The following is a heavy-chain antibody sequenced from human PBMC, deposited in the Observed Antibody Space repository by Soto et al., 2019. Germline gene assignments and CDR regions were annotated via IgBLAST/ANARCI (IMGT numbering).Heavy chain of an antibody. J-gene: IGHJ4*01. CDR3: VTVVAMHSSAEH. Sequence: SVKVSCKTSGGTLSSYAISWVRQAPGQGLEWMGGIVPIVGTTTYAQKFQGRVTITADEATSTAYMQLSRLRSDDTAVYYCVTVVAMHSSAEHWGYGTLVTVSS. V-gene: IGHV1-69*13. CDR2: IVPIVGTT. D-gene: IGHD1-1*01. CDR1: GGTLSSYA.